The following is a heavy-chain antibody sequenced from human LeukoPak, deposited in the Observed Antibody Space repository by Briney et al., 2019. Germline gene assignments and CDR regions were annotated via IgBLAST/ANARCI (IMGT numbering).Heavy chain of an antibody. V-gene: IGHV3-23*01. Sequence: PGGSLRLSCVASGFTFTTYAMSWVRQAPGKGLEWVSAIVGSGETTYYADSVKGRFTTSRDNSKSTLFLQLNSLRAEDTGIYYCAKPFYNGNYFYYFDYWGQGTLVTVSS. D-gene: IGHD1-7*01. CDR2: IVGSGETT. CDR1: GFTFTTYA. J-gene: IGHJ4*02. CDR3: AKPFYNGNYFYYFDY.